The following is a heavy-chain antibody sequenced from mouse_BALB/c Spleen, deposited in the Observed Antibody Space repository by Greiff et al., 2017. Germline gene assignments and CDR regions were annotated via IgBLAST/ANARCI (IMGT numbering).Heavy chain of an antibody. V-gene: IGHV5-17*02. Sequence: EVHLVESGGGLVQPGGSRKLSCAASGFTFSSFGMHWVRQAPEKGLEWVAYISSGSSTIYYADTVKGRFTISRDNPKNTLFLQMTSLRSEDTAMYYCARSFGSDAMDYWGQGTSVTVSS. CDR3: ARSFGSDAMDY. CDR2: ISSGSSTI. J-gene: IGHJ4*01. CDR1: GFTFSSFG. D-gene: IGHD3-1*01.